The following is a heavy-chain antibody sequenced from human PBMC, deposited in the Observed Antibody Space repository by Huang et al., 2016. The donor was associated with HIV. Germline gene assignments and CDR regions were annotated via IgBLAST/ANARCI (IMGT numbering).Heavy chain of an antibody. V-gene: IGHV4-34*02. Sequence: QVHLEQWGAGLLKSSETLSLTCAVYGGSFSGYYWNWIRQSPGKGLEWIGQINHSGNRDPNPALKSRVTLSVDTSKNQFSLRLSSVSAADTAVYYCAREVMIAFGGPFDPWGQGTQVTVSA. CDR3: AREVMIAFGGPFDP. J-gene: IGHJ5*02. D-gene: IGHD3-16*01. CDR2: INHSGNR. CDR1: GGSFSGYY.